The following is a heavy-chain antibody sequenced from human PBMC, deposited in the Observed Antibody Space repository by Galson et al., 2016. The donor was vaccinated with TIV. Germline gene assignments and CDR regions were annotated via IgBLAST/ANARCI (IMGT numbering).Heavy chain of an antibody. D-gene: IGHD7-27*01. Sequence: SLRLSCAASGFTFSRFGMHWVRQAPGKGLEWVAVISYDGSNKYYADSVKGRLTISRDNSKNTLYLQMNGLRAEDTAVYYCAKDRDLYPPFMGTFDHWGQGTMVTVSS. CDR3: AKDRDLYPPFMGTFDH. CDR1: GFTFSRFG. V-gene: IGHV3-30*18. CDR2: ISYDGSNK. J-gene: IGHJ4*02.